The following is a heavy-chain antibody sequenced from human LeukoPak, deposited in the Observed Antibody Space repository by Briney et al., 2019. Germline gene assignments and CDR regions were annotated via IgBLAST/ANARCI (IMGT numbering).Heavy chain of an antibody. J-gene: IGHJ4*02. D-gene: IGHD2-2*01. Sequence: GGSLRLSCAASGFTFSTYTMSWVRQAPGKGLDWVSAISGSGGATVYADSMKGRFTIYRDNSKNTLYLQMNSLRVEDTAVYYCTEHFPASQVGIEYWGQGTLVTVSS. CDR3: TEHFPASQVGIEY. CDR2: ISGSGGAT. CDR1: GFTFSTYT. V-gene: IGHV3-23*01.